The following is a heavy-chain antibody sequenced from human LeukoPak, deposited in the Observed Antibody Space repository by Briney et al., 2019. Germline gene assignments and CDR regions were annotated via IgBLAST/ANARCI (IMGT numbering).Heavy chain of an antibody. D-gene: IGHD2-15*01. CDR2: ISSSGSAI. CDR3: VRVKGSYFDY. Sequence: PGGSLRLSCAASGFPLSSYSIKWARQAPGKGLEWVSYISSSGSAIYYVDSVKGRFTVSRDNAKNSLFLQMNSPRAEYTAVYYCVRVKGSYFDYWGQGALVTVSS. V-gene: IGHV3-48*01. J-gene: IGHJ4*02. CDR1: GFPLSSYS.